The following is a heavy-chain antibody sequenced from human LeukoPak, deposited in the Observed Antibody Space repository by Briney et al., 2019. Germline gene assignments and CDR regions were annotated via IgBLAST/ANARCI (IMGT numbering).Heavy chain of an antibody. CDR2: ISSSSSTI. J-gene: IGHJ6*03. CDR1: GFTFSSYS. V-gene: IGHV3-48*01. D-gene: IGHD6-13*01. Sequence: GGSLRLSCAASGFTFSSYSMNWVRQAPGKGVEWVSYISSSSSTIYYADSVKGRFTISRDNAKNSLYLQMNSLRAEDTAVYYCARDRSSWGLGYYYMDVRGKGTTVTVSS. CDR3: ARDRSSWGLGYYYMDV.